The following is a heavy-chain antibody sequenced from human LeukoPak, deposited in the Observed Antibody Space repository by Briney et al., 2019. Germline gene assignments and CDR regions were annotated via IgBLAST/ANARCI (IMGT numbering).Heavy chain of an antibody. CDR2: INDSGTI. CDR3: ARRWNYGRNYYIDV. J-gene: IGHJ6*03. CDR1: GGSFSNYY. D-gene: IGHD1-7*01. Sequence: SETLSLTCAVYGGSFSNYYWSWLRQPPGKGLEWIGEINDSGTINYNPSLMSRVTISVDKSKNQFSLKLSSVTAADTAVYYCARRWNYGRNYYIDVWGKGATVSVSS. V-gene: IGHV4-34*01.